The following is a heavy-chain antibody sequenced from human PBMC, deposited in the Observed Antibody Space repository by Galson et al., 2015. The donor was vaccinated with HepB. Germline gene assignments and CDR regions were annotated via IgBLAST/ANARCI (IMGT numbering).Heavy chain of an antibody. CDR1: GYTFTSYY. J-gene: IGHJ3*02. CDR2: INPSGGST. CDR3: ARAVCSSTSCYYLDAFDI. D-gene: IGHD2-2*01. Sequence: SVKVSCKASGYTFTSYYMHWVRQAPGQGLEWMGIINPSGGSTSYAQKFQGRVTMTRDTSTSTVYMELSSLRSEDTAVYYCARAVCSSTSCYYLDAFDIWGQGTMVTVSS. V-gene: IGHV1-46*01.